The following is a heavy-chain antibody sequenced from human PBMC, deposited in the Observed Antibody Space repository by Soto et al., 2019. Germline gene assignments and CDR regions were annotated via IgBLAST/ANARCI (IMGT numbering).Heavy chain of an antibody. J-gene: IGHJ3*01. V-gene: IGHV4-59*01. D-gene: IGHD5-18*01. Sequence: SDTLSLTCTVSGGSISIYYWSWIRQPPGKGLEWIGYIYYSGSTNYNPSLKSRVTISVDTSKNQFSLKLSSVTAADTAVYYCARGCKYSYASSTLWGQGTMVTVSS. CDR1: GGSISIYY. CDR3: ARGCKYSYASSTL. CDR2: IYYSGST.